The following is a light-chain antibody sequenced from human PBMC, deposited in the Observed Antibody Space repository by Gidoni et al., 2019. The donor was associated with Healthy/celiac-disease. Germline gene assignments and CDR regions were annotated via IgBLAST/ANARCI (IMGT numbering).Light chain of an antibody. J-gene: IGKJ2*01. Sequence: EIVLTQSPGTLSLSPGERATVSCRASQSVSSSYLAWYQQKPGQAPRLLIYGASSRATGIQDRFSGSGSGTDFTLTISRLEPEDFAVYYCQQYGSSPGTFGQGTKLEIK. CDR1: QSVSSSY. CDR2: GAS. V-gene: IGKV3-20*01. CDR3: QQYGSSPGT.